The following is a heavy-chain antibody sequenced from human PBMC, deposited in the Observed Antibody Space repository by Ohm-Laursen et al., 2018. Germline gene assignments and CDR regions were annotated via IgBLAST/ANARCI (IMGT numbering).Heavy chain of an antibody. V-gene: IGHV3-7*01. Sequence: SLRLSCSASGFTFSNYWMSWVRQAPGKGLEWVANIKEDGSVKYYVDSVKGRFTISRDNAKNSQYLQVNSLRDEDTAVYYCAGETRTYYSDGSVYTLDIWGQGTMVTVSS. CDR3: AGETRTYYSDGSVYTLDI. CDR1: GFTFSNYW. CDR2: IKEDGSVK. J-gene: IGHJ3*02. D-gene: IGHD3-22*01.